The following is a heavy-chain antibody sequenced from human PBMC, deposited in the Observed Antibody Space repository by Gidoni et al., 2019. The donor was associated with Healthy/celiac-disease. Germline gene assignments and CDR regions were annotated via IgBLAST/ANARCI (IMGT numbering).Heavy chain of an antibody. Sequence: EVQLLESGGGLVQPGGSLRRSCAASGSTFSSYAMSWVRQAPGKGVEWVSAISGSGGSTYYADSVKGRFTISRDNSKNTLYLQMNSLRAEDTAVYYCAKDSGDYVWSYWGQGTLVTVSS. D-gene: IGHD2-21*02. CDR3: AKDSGDYVWSY. CDR2: ISGSGGST. CDR1: GSTFSSYA. J-gene: IGHJ4*02. V-gene: IGHV3-23*01.